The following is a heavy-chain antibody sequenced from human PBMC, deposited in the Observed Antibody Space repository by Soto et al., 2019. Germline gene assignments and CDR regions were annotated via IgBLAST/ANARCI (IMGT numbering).Heavy chain of an antibody. Sequence: EVQLVETVGGLIQTGGSLRLSCAASGFTVSSNYMSWVRQAPGKGLEWVSVIYSGGSTYYADPVKGRFTISRDNSNNTQYLQKNSLRAEDTAVYYVARGAWVGSYCWFDPWGPGTLVTVSS. J-gene: IGHJ5*02. V-gene: IGHV3-53*02. CDR1: GFTVSSNY. CDR2: IYSGGST. CDR3: ARGAWVGSYCWFDP. D-gene: IGHD1-26*01.